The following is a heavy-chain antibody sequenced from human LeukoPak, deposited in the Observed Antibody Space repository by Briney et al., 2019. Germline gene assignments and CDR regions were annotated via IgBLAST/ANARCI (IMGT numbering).Heavy chain of an antibody. D-gene: IGHD5-24*01. V-gene: IGHV3-48*01. J-gene: IGHJ4*02. CDR3: ARSVDVDY. Sequence: PGGSLRLSCVVSGFTFSTSAMSWVRQAPGKGLECVSCISSSSSTIYYADSVKGRFTISRDKAKNSLYLQMNALRAEDTAVYYCARSVDVDYWGQGILVTVSP. CDR2: ISSSSSTI. CDR1: GFTFSTSA.